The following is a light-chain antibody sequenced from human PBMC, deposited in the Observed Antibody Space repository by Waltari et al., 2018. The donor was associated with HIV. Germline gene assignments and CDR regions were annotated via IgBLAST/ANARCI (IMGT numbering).Light chain of an antibody. CDR2: DDS. V-gene: IGLV3-21*04. J-gene: IGLJ2*01. CDR3: QVWDSSSGVV. CDR1: DIESKV. Sequence: SYVLTQSPSVSVAPGKTARIPCGGNDIESKVVHWYQKKPGQDPLLVIYDDSDRPSGMSERFSGSNSGNTATLTISRVEAGDEAAYYCQVWDSSSGVVFGGGTNLTVL.